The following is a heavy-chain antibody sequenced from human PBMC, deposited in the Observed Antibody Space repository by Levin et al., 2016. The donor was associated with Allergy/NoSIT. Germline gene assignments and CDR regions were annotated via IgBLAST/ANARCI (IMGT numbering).Heavy chain of an antibody. Sequence: VRQMPGKGLEWMGMIYPGDSDTRYSPSFQGQVTISADKSISTAYLQWSSLKASDTAMYYCARREEYGSGSVLVDYWGQGTLVTVSS. CDR2: IYPGDSDT. J-gene: IGHJ4*02. V-gene: IGHV5-51*01. CDR3: ARREEYGSGSVLVDY. D-gene: IGHD3-10*01.